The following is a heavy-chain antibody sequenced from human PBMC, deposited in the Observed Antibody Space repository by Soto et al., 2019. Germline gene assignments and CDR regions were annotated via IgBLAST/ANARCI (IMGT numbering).Heavy chain of an antibody. V-gene: IGHV1-58*01. CDR3: AARDGSSWYWYFDY. J-gene: IGHJ4*02. Sequence: ASVKVSCKASGFTFTSSAVQWVRQARGQRLEWIGWIVVGSGNTNYAQKFQERVTITRDMSTSTAYMELSSLRSEDTAVYYCAARDGSSWYWYFDYWGKVTLVTVSS. CDR1: GFTFTSSA. D-gene: IGHD6-13*01. CDR2: IVVGSGNT.